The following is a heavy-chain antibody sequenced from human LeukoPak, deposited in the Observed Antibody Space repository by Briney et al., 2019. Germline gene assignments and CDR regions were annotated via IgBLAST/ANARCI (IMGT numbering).Heavy chain of an antibody. V-gene: IGHV3-21*01. CDR1: GFTFSSYT. J-gene: IGHJ5*01. CDR3: ARGAGSSWVLNWFDS. D-gene: IGHD6-13*01. CDR2: MKTTYSYI. Sequence: GGSLRLSCAASGFTFSSYTMNWVRQAPGKGLEWIASMKTTYSYIFYADSVRGRFTISRDNAKNSLYLQMNSLRADDTAVYYCARGAGSSWVLNWFDSWGQGTLVTVSS.